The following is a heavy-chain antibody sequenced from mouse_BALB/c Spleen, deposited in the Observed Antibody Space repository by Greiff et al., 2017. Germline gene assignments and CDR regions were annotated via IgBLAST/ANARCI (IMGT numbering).Heavy chain of an antibody. V-gene: IGHV5-17*02. Sequence: EVKLMESGGGLVQPGGSRKLSCAASGFTFSSFGMHWVRQAPEKGLEWVAYISSGSSTIYYADTVKGRFTISRDNPKNTLFLQMTSLRSEDTAMYYCARSDGYYPHYAMDYWGQGTSVTVSS. D-gene: IGHD2-3*01. CDR2: ISSGSSTI. CDR3: ARSDGYYPHYAMDY. CDR1: GFTFSSFG. J-gene: IGHJ4*01.